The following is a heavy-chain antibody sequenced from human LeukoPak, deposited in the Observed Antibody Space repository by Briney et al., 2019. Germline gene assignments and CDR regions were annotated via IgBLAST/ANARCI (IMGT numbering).Heavy chain of an antibody. CDR2: INPSGGST. V-gene: IGHV1-46*01. Sequence: ASVKVSCKASGYSFTSYYMHWVRQAPGQGLEWMGIINPSGGSTSYAQKFQGRITMTRDTSTSTVYMELSSLRSEDTAVYYCARDPLAARSHYYYYMDVWGKGTTVTVSS. J-gene: IGHJ6*03. CDR1: GYSFTSYY. CDR3: ARDPLAARSHYYYYMDV. D-gene: IGHD6-6*01.